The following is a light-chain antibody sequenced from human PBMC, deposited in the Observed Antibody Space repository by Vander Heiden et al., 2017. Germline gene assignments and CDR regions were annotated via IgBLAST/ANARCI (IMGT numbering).Light chain of an antibody. CDR1: KLGDNY. J-gene: IGLJ2*01. V-gene: IGLV3-1*01. Sequence: SYELTHRPSVSVSPGQTASITGSGDKLGDNYACWYQQKPGQSPVLVIHQDSKRPSGIPERFSGSNPGNTATLTIHGTQAMDEADYYCQAWDSSTVVFGGGTKLTVL. CDR2: QDS. CDR3: QAWDSSTVV.